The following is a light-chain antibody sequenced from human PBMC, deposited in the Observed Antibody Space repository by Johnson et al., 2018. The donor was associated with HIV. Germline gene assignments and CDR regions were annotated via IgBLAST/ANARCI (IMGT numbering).Light chain of an antibody. CDR1: SSNIGDNY. Sequence: QSVLTQPPSVSAAPGQKVTISCSGSSSNIGDNYVSWYQQLPGTAPKVLIYENNERPPGIPDRFSGSRSGTSATLGITGLQTGDEADYCCGTWDSSLGASYVFGTGTTVIVL. CDR3: GTWDSSLGASYV. V-gene: IGLV1-51*02. J-gene: IGLJ1*01. CDR2: ENN.